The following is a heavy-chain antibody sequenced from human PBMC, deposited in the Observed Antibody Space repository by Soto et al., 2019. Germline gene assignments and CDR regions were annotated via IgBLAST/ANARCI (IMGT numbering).Heavy chain of an antibody. Sequence: QVQLQESGPGLVKPSETLSLTCTVSGGSISSYYWSWIRQPPGKGLEWIGYIYYSGSTNYNPSLKSRVTISVDTSKNQFSLKLSSVTAADTAVYYCARRSLDSDFWSGYTDYYYMDVWGKGTTVTVSS. CDR2: IYYSGST. J-gene: IGHJ6*03. D-gene: IGHD3-3*01. V-gene: IGHV4-59*08. CDR1: GGSISSYY. CDR3: ARRSLDSDFWSGYTDYYYMDV.